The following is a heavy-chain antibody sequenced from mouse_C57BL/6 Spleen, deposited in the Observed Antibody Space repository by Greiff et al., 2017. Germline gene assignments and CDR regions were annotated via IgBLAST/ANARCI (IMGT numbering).Heavy chain of an antibody. CDR1: GYTFTDYY. Sequence: VQLQQSGPELVKPGASVKISCKASGYTFTDYYMNWVKQSHGKSLEWIGDINPNNGGTSYNQKFKGKATLTVDKSSSTAYMELRSLTSEDSAVYYCARCPYYSNYFFDYWGQGTTLTVSS. CDR2: INPNNGGT. CDR3: ARCPYYSNYFFDY. J-gene: IGHJ2*01. D-gene: IGHD2-5*01. V-gene: IGHV1-26*01.